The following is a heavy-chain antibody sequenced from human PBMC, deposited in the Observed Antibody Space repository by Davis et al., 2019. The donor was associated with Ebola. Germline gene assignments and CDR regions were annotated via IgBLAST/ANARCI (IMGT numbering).Heavy chain of an antibody. CDR2: ISYDRSNK. J-gene: IGHJ5*01. V-gene: IGHV3-30-3*01. CDR1: GFTFSSYW. CDR3: ARDPLIIGDATTDS. D-gene: IGHD2/OR15-2a*01. Sequence: GGSLRLSCAASGFTFSSYWMHWVRQAPGKGLEWVAVISYDRSNKYYADSVKGRFTISRDNSKNTLYLQMNSLRAEDTAVYYCARDPLIIGDATTDSWGQGTLVTVSS.